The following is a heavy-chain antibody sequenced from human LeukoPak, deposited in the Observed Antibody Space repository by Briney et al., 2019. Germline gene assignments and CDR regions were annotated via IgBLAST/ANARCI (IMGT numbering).Heavy chain of an antibody. J-gene: IGHJ4*02. Sequence: SETLSLTCTVSGGSISSSSYYWGWIRQPPGKRLEWIGSIYYSGSTYYNPSLKSRVTISVDTSKNQFSLKLSSVTAADTAVYYCARERAAAGYFDYWGQGTLVTVSS. CDR3: ARERAAAGYFDY. D-gene: IGHD6-13*01. CDR1: GGSISSSSYY. V-gene: IGHV4-39*02. CDR2: IYYSGST.